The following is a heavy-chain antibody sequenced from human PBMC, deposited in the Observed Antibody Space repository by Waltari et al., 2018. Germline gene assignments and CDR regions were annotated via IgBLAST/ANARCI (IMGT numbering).Heavy chain of an antibody. CDR2: INHSGRN. V-gene: IGHV4-34*01. Sequence: QVPLQQWGAGLLTPSEPLSLPCALCGRPFRCYYLRLIRQPPGKGLEWVGEINHSGRNSYSPALKTGVTISVDTSKNQSYQKLSSVTAADTAAYYCARTGGWGYAHRYYEDYWGQGTLVTVSS. CDR1: GRPFRCYY. J-gene: IGHJ4*02. D-gene: IGHD5-12*01. CDR3: ARTGGWGYAHRYYEDY.